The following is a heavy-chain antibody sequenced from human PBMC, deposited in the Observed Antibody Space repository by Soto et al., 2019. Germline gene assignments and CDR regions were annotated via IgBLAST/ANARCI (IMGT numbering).Heavy chain of an antibody. CDR3: AVDTGGTGSF. Sequence: EVQVVESGGGLVQPGESLRLSCAASGFSFSDHTMDWVRQAPGKGLEWVGRSRNKVNSYTTEYAASVKGRFTISRDESRNSVYLQMNGLKTEDTAVYYCAVDTGGTGSFWGQGPLVIVSS. V-gene: IGHV3-72*01. J-gene: IGHJ4*02. D-gene: IGHD5-18*01. CDR1: GFSFSDHT. CDR2: SRNKVNSYTT.